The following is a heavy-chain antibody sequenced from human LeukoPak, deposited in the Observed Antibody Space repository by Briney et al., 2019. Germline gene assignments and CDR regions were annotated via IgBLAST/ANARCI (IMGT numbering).Heavy chain of an antibody. CDR2: INPNSGGT. CDR3: ARVGYYESSGYYEY. D-gene: IGHD3-22*01. J-gene: IGHJ4*02. V-gene: IGHV1-2*06. CDR1: GYTLTDDY. Sequence: ASVKVSCKPSGYTLTDDYMHWVRQAPGQGREWMGRINPNSGGTNYAQKFQGRVTMTRDTSISTVYMELSRLRSDDTAVYYCARVGYYESSGYYEYWGQGTLVTVSS.